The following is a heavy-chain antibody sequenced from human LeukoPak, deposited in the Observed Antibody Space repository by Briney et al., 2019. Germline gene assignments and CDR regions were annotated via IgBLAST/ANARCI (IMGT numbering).Heavy chain of an antibody. CDR2: IKQDGSEK. Sequence: PGGSLRLSCAASGFTFSSYWMIWVRQAPGKGLEWVANIKQDGSEKYYVDSVKGRFTISRDNAKNSLYLQMNSLRAEDTAVYYCARDWGYGSGSYTPVYYGMDVWGQGTTVTVSS. V-gene: IGHV3-7*01. D-gene: IGHD3-10*01. J-gene: IGHJ6*02. CDR1: GFTFSSYW. CDR3: ARDWGYGSGSYTPVYYGMDV.